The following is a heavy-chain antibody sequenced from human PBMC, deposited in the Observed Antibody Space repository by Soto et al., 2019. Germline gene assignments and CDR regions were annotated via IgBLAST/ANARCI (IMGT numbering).Heavy chain of an antibody. D-gene: IGHD5-18*01. CDR2: INPNSGDT. CDR3: ATRYSYVHF. CDR1: GDAFTGYY. J-gene: IGHJ4*02. V-gene: IGHV1-2*02. Sequence: GASVKVSCKSSGDAFTGYYIHWVRQAPGQGLEWMGWINPNSGDTNYAQKFQGRVTMTRDTSFSTAYMELSSLRSDDTAVYYCATRYSYVHFWGQGTLVTVYS.